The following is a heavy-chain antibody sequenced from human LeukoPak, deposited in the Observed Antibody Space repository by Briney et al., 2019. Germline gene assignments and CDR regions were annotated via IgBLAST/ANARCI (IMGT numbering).Heavy chain of an antibody. CDR2: INHSGST. J-gene: IGHJ6*02. V-gene: IGHV4-39*07. D-gene: IGHD3-22*01. CDR3: ASQPYYYDSSGYYSYYGMDV. CDR1: GGSISSSSYY. Sequence: SETLSLTCTVSGGSISSSSYYWSWIRQPPGKGLEWIGEINHSGSTNYNPSLKSRVTISVDTSKNQFSLKLSSVTAADMAVYYCASQPYYYDSSGYYSYYGMDVWGQGTTVTVSS.